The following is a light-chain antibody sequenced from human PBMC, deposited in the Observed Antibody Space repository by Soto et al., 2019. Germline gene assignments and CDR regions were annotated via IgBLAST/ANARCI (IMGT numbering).Light chain of an antibody. CDR2: DSS. V-gene: IGKV3-11*01. J-gene: IGKJ5*01. CDR3: QQRSNAPPIA. CDR1: QSISSY. Sequence: LKQSPATLSLTTGERATLSCRASQSISSYLAWYQQKPVQATKLLISDSSKRTTGIPARFSGSGSGTDFTITISSLEPEVFPVYFCQQRSNAPPIAFG.